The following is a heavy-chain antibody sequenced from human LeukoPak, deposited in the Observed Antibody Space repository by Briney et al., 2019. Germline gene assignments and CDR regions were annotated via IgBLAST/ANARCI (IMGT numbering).Heavy chain of an antibody. V-gene: IGHV3-23*01. D-gene: IGHD3-10*01. CDR2: ISGSGGST. J-gene: IGHJ5*02. Sequence: GGSLRLSCVGSGFSFSTYGMTWVRQAPGKGLEWVSAISGSGGSTYYADSVKGRFTISRDNSKNTLYLQMNSLRAEDTAVYYCAKVPPSAYYGSGSYSSWGQGTLVTVSS. CDR1: GFSFSTYG. CDR3: AKVPPSAYYGSGSYSS.